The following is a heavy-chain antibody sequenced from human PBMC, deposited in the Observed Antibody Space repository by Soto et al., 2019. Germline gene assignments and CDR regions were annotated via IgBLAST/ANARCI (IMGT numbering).Heavy chain of an antibody. CDR3: ARASRRHVYNSCYYYGMDV. CDR1: GYRFTSYW. J-gene: IGHJ6*02. Sequence: GESLKISCKGSGYRFTSYWIGWVRQMPGKGLEWMGIIYPGDSDTSYSPSFQGQVTISADKSISTAYLQWSSLQASDTAMYYCARASRRHVYNSCYYYGMDVWGQGTTVIVSS. D-gene: IGHD1-1*01. CDR2: IYPGDSDT. V-gene: IGHV5-51*01.